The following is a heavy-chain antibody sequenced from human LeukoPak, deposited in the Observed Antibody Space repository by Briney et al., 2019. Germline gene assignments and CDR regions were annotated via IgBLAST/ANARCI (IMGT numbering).Heavy chain of an antibody. D-gene: IGHD1-26*01. J-gene: IGHJ6*02. Sequence: GGSLRLSCAASGFIVSNNYMSWARQAPGKGLEWVSIISSRGATYYADSVKGRFTISRDNSQNTWYLQMNSLRAEDTAVYYCATRGRSGYYYGMDVWGQGTTVTVSS. CDR1: GFIVSNNY. V-gene: IGHV3-66*01. CDR2: ISSRGAT. CDR3: ATRGRSGYYYGMDV.